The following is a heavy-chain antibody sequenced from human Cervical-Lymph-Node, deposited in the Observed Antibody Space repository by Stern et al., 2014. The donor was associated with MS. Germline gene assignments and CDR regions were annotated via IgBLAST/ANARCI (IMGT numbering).Heavy chain of an antibody. Sequence: QVQLVQAGAEMKKPGASVTVSCMASGYSFTSYFIIWARQATGQGLELMVLISPSCGNTTYAQNFQGRVVMTSDTSTGTVYLELSSLRSEDTAVYYCARDEGADYWGQGTLVTVSS. V-gene: IGHV1-46*01. J-gene: IGHJ4*02. CDR1: GYSFTSYF. CDR3: ARDEGADY. CDR2: ISPSCGNT.